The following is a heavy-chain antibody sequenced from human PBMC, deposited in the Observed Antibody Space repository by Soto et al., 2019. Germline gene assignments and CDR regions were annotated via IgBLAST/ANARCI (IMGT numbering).Heavy chain of an antibody. D-gene: IGHD4-17*01. Sequence: QVPLVQSGAEVKKPGASVKVSCKVSGYRLTALSIHWVRQAPGKGLEWMGGFDPEDGETVYAQMVQGRVTMTEDTSTDTAYMELRSLRYEDTAVYYCATDRGDSLDYWGQGTLVTVSS. J-gene: IGHJ4*02. V-gene: IGHV1-24*01. CDR2: FDPEDGET. CDR1: GYRLTALS. CDR3: ATDRGDSLDY.